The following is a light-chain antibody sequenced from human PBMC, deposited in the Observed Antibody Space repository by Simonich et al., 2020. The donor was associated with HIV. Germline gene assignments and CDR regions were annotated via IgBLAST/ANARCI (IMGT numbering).Light chain of an antibody. Sequence: DIVVTPTPLSLSVTPGQPASISCKSSQTPLHTGGKTFLYWYLQKPCQSPQLLIYEVSNRFSGVPDRFSGSGSGTDFTLTISRLEPEDFAVYYCQQYGSSYTFGQGTKLEIK. CDR2: EVS. J-gene: IGKJ2*01. V-gene: IGKV2D-29*02. CDR1: QTPLHTGGKTF. CDR3: QQYGSSYT.